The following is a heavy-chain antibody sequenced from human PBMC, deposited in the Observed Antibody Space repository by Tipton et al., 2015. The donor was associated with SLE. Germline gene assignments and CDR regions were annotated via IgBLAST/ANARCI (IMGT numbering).Heavy chain of an antibody. CDR3: ARRWDTSTWDY. CDR2: IYYSGST. D-gene: IGHD6-13*01. V-gene: IGHV4-59*01. CDR1: GGSISSYY. J-gene: IGHJ4*02. Sequence: TLSLTCTVSGGSISSYYWSWIRQPPGKELEWIGYIYYSGSTNYNPSLKSRVTISVDTSKNQFSLKLSSVTAADTAFYYCARRWDTSTWDYWGQGTLVSVSS.